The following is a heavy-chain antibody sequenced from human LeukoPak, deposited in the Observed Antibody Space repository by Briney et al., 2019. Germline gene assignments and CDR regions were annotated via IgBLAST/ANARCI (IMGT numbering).Heavy chain of an antibody. CDR1: GDSISNSIYY. V-gene: IGHV4-39*07. Sequence: ETLSLTCTVSGDSISNSIYYWGWIRQPPGKGLEWIGSMYYSGNTYYNPSLKSRVTILVDTSKNQLSLKLTSVTAADTAVYYCARTPLFPGSITSSWFDPWGQGTLVIVSS. CDR2: MYYSGNT. J-gene: IGHJ5*02. D-gene: IGHD2-2*01. CDR3: ARTPLFPGSITSSWFDP.